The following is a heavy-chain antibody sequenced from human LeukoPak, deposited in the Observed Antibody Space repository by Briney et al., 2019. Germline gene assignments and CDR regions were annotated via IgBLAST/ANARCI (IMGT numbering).Heavy chain of an antibody. CDR1: GYTFTSYY. CDR2: INPSGGST. J-gene: IGHJ4*02. Sequence: ASVKVSCKASGYTFTSYYMHWVRQAPGQGLEWMGIINPSGGSTSYAQKFQGRVTMTRDMSTSTAYMELSSLRSEDTAVYYCAREGYNLPFDYWGQGTLVTVSS. D-gene: IGHD5-24*01. V-gene: IGHV1-46*01. CDR3: AREGYNLPFDY.